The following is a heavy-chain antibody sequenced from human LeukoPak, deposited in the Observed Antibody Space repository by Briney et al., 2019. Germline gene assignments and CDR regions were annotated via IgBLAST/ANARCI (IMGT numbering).Heavy chain of an antibody. Sequence: SETLSLTCAVYGGSFSNYYWSWVRQPPGKGLEWIGEITHSGRTYYNPSLKSRVTISVDTSKNQFSLKLNSVTAADTAVYYCARHYGPWGQGTLVTVSS. J-gene: IGHJ5*02. V-gene: IGHV4-34*01. CDR3: ARHYGP. CDR2: ITHSGRT. D-gene: IGHD3-16*01. CDR1: GGSFSNYY.